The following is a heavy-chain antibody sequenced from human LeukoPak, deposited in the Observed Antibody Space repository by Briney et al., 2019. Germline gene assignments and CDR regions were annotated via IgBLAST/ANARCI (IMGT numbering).Heavy chain of an antibody. CDR1: GFTFSSSA. D-gene: IGHD6-19*01. Sequence: GGSLRLSCAASGFTFSSSAMHWVRQAPGKGLEWVAVISVFESHKYYADSVRGRFTLSRDNSKNTLYLQMNSLTTEGTAVYYCAKAQGTGFSDFDYWGQGTLVTVSS. CDR2: ISVFESHK. J-gene: IGHJ4*02. CDR3: AKAQGTGFSDFDY. V-gene: IGHV3-30*18.